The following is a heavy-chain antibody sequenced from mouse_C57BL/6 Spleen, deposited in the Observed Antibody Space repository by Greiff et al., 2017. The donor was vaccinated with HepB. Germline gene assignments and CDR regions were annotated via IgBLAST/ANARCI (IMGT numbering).Heavy chain of an antibody. CDR1: GYTFTSYW. CDR2: INPSSGYT. J-gene: IGHJ4*01. D-gene: IGHD1-1*01. Sequence: VKLMESGAELAKPGASVKLSCKASGYTFTSYWMHWVKQRPGQGLEWIGYINPSSGYTKYNQKFKDKATLTADKSSSTDYMQLSSLTYEDSAVYDCARWDYGSPYYDAMDYWGQGTSVTVSS. CDR3: ARWDYGSPYYDAMDY. V-gene: IGHV1-7*01.